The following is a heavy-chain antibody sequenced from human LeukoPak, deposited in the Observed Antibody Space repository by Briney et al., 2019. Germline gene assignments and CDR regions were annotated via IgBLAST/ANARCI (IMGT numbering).Heavy chain of an antibody. D-gene: IGHD3-3*01. Sequence: SETLSLTCAVYGGSFSGYYWSWIRQPPGKGLEWIGEINHSGSTNYNPSLKSRVTISVDTSKNQFPLKLSSVTAADTAVYYCARTVYYDFWSGYGAGYYYYGMDVWGQGTTVTVSS. CDR3: ARTVYYDFWSGYGAGYYYYGMDV. CDR2: INHSGST. V-gene: IGHV4-34*01. J-gene: IGHJ6*02. CDR1: GGSFSGYY.